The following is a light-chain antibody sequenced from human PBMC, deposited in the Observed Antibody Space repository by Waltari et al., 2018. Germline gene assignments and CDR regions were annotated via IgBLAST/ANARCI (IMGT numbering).Light chain of an antibody. CDR1: TRDVGSYNY. CDR2: AVT. CDR3: SSYTSIKTPYVV. J-gene: IGLJ2*01. V-gene: IGLV2-14*01. Sequence: QSALTQPASVSGSPGQSITISCTGHTRDVGSYNYVSWYQCHPRKAPELIIYAVTNRPSGVSDRFSGSKSGNTASLSISGLQPEDEADYYCSSYTSIKTPYVVFGGGTKVTVL.